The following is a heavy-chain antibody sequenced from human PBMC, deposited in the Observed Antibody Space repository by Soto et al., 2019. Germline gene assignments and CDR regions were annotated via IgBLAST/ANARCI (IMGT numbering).Heavy chain of an antibody. V-gene: IGHV3-21*01. D-gene: IGHD6-13*01. J-gene: IGHJ4*02. CDR3: ARDPRSGLIAAAGKNDY. CDR2: ISSSSSYI. Sequence: GGSLRLSCAASGFTFSSYSMNWVRQAPGKGLEWVSSISSSSSYIYYADSVKGRFTISRDNAKNSLYLQMNSLRAEDTAVYYCARDPRSGLIAAAGKNDYWGQGTLVTVSS. CDR1: GFTFSSYS.